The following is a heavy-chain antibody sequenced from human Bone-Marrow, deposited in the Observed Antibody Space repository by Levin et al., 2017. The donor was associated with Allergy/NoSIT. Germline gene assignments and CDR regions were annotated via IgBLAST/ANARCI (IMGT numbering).Heavy chain of an antibody. CDR1: GFTVNDNY. V-gene: IGHV3-53*01. D-gene: IGHD3-10*01. Sequence: AGGSLRLSCAASGFTVNDNYVSWVRQAPGKGMEWLSVIYGDYTYYADSVKGRFTISRDSVNNTVFLQMNSLRVDDTAVYYCARGPSRNYFYYGVDVWGQGTTVSVSS. CDR3: ARGPSRNYFYYGVDV. J-gene: IGHJ6*02. CDR2: IYGDYT.